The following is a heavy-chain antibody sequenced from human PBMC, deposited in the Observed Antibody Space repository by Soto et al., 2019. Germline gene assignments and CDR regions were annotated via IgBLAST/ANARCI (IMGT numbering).Heavy chain of an antibody. CDR3: ARGGSGNSLYYFDY. D-gene: IGHD3-10*01. CDR1: GYSLSDYY. V-gene: IGHV1-2*02. CDR2: INPNSGVT. Sequence: DSVKVSCKASGYSLSDYYMHWVRQAPGQGLEWMAWINPNSGVTNYAQKFQGRLTLTRDTSISTFYMELSRLRSDDTAVYFCARGGSGNSLYYFDYWGQATLVTVSS. J-gene: IGHJ4*02.